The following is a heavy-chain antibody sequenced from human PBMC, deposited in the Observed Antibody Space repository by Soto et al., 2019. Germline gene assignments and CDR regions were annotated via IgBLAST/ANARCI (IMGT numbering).Heavy chain of an antibody. D-gene: IGHD3-16*01. V-gene: IGHV4-59*08. Sequence: QVQLQESGPGLVKPSETLSLTCTVSGGSLSRYYWGWIRQHPGKGLEWMGWIYYSGSTKYNPSLGGRLTISVDTSKNQFSLNLKYVTAADSAFYYCARHVGELDFWGQGALVTVSS. J-gene: IGHJ4*02. CDR1: GGSLSRYY. CDR2: IYYSGST. CDR3: ARHVGELDF.